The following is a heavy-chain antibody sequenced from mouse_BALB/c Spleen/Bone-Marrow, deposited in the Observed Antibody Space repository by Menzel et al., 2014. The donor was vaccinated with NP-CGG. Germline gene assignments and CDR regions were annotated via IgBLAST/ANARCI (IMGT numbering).Heavy chain of an antibody. CDR2: IDPANGNT. CDR3: ACSFSWSFFVY. CDR1: GFNIKDTY. J-gene: IGHJ2*01. V-gene: IGHV14-3*02. Sequence: EVQLQQSGAELVKPGASVKLSCTASGFNIKDTYMHWVKQRPEQGLEWIGRIDPANGNTKYDPKFQGKATITADTSSNTAYLQLSSLTSEDTAVYYCACSFSWSFFVYWGQGTTLTVSS.